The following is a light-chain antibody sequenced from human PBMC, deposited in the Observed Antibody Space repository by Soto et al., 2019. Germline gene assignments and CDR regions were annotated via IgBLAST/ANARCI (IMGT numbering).Light chain of an antibody. V-gene: IGKV3-20*01. Sequence: EIVLTQSPGTLSLSPGERATLSCRASQSVSSSYLAWYQQKPGQAPRLLIYGASSRATGIPDRTSGSGSGTDFTLTISRLEPEDFAVYYCQQYGSSPKTFGQGPKVEIK. CDR2: GAS. CDR3: QQYGSSPKT. CDR1: QSVSSSY. J-gene: IGKJ1*01.